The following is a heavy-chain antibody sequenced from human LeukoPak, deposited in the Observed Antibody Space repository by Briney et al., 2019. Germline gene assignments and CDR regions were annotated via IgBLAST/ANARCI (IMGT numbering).Heavy chain of an antibody. Sequence: GSLRLSCAASGFTLSSYEMKWVRQAPGKGLEWVSYISSSGSTIYYADSVKGRFTISRDNAKNSLYLQMNSLRAEDTAVYYCARVSSSWDYGMDVWGQGTTVTVSS. J-gene: IGHJ6*02. CDR3: ARVSSSWDYGMDV. V-gene: IGHV3-48*03. CDR1: GFTLSSYE. D-gene: IGHD6-13*01. CDR2: ISSSGSTI.